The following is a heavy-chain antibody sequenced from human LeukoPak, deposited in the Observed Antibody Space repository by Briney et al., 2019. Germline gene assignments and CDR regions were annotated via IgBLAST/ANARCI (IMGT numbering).Heavy chain of an antibody. CDR1: GGSISSGGYY. J-gene: IGHJ4*02. CDR3: ARHNARLRGWIGEVDF. CDR2: IYYSGST. V-gene: IGHV4-61*08. D-gene: IGHD3-10*01. Sequence: KPSETLSLTCTVSGGSISSGGYYWSWIRQHPGKGLEWIGYIYYSGSTNYNPSLKSRVTISVDTSKNQFSLMLSSVTAADTAVYYCARHNARLRGWIGEVDFWGQGALVTVSS.